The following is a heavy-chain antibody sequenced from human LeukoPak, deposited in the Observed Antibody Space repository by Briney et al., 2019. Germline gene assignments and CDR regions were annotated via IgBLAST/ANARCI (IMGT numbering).Heavy chain of an antibody. Sequence: QTGGSLRLSCAASGFTFSSYSMNWVRQAPGKGLEWVSYISSSSSTIYYADSVKGRFTISRDNAKNSLYLQMNSLRAEDTAVYYCARAVCVRCHYYYGMDVWGQGTTVTVSS. CDR1: GFTFSSYS. CDR2: ISSSSSTI. D-gene: IGHD4-17*01. V-gene: IGHV3-48*04. CDR3: ARAVCVRCHYYYGMDV. J-gene: IGHJ6*02.